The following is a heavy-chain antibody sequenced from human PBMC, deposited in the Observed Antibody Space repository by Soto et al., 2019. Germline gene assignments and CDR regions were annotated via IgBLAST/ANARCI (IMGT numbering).Heavy chain of an antibody. J-gene: IGHJ6*02. V-gene: IGHV1-2*02. Sequence: QVQLVQSGAEVKKPGASVKVSCKASGYTFTDYYLHWVRQAPGQGLEWMGWISPNTGGTNDAKKFQGRVNMTRDRFISTGDMELSRLTSDDTAVYYCARGPPLDCSGTGGSCFPPRANYGMDAWGQGTTVTVSS. CDR2: ISPNTGGT. CDR1: GYTFTDYY. CDR3: ARGPPLDCSGTGGSCFPPRANYGMDA. D-gene: IGHD2-15*01.